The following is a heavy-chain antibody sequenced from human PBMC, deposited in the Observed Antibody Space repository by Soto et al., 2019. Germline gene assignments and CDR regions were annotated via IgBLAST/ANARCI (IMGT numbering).Heavy chain of an antibody. D-gene: IGHD3-3*01. CDR3: AKGRTIYGGVPLHY. CDR1: GFTFSDYA. Sequence: SGGSLRLSCAASGFTFSDYAMSWVRQAPGKGLEWVSAISGSGGSTYYADSLKGQFTISRDNSKNTLYLQMDSLRAEDTAVYCCAKGRTIYGGVPLHYWGPGTLVKVS. CDR2: ISGSGGST. J-gene: IGHJ4*02. V-gene: IGHV3-23*01.